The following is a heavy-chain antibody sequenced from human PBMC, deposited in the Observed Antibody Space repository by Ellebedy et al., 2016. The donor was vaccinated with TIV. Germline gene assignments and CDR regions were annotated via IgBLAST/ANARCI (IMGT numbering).Heavy chain of an antibody. D-gene: IGHD3-10*01. CDR2: IIPILGIA. Sequence: SVKVSCXASGGTFSSYAISWVRQAPGQGLEWMGRIIPILGIANYAQKFQGRVTITADKSTSTAYMELSSLRSEDTAVYYCARVGGGLWFYYMDVWGKGTTVTVSS. V-gene: IGHV1-69*04. J-gene: IGHJ6*03. CDR3: ARVGGGLWFYYMDV. CDR1: GGTFSSYA.